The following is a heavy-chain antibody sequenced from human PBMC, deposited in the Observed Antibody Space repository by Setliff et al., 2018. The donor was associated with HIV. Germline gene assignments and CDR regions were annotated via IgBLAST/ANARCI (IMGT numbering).Heavy chain of an antibody. CDR3: ARGATYYKFWTAPPPNDY. CDR2: INAGNGNT. V-gene: IGHV1-3*03. D-gene: IGHD3-3*01. J-gene: IGHJ4*02. Sequence: GASVKVSCKASGYTFTSYAIHWVRQAPGQRLEWMGWINAGNGNTKYSQEFQGRVTITRDTSASTAYMELSSLKSEDMAVYYCARGATYYKFWTAPPPNDYWGQGTPVTVSS. CDR1: GYTFTSYA.